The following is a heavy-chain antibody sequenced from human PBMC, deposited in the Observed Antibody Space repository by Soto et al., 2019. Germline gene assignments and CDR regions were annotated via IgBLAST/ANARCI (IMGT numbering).Heavy chain of an antibody. Sequence: GGSLRLSCAASGFTFSSYGMHWVRQAPGKGLEWVAVIWYDGSNKYYADSVKGRFTISRDNSKNTLYLQMNSLRAEDTAVYYCARDSGLNYYYGMDVWGQGTTVTVSS. V-gene: IGHV3-33*01. D-gene: IGHD7-27*01. CDR2: IWYDGSNK. J-gene: IGHJ6*02. CDR3: ARDSGLNYYYGMDV. CDR1: GFTFSSYG.